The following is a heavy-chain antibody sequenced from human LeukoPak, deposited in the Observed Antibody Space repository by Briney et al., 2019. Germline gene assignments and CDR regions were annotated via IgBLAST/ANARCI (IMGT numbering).Heavy chain of an antibody. Sequence: SETLSLTCTVSGYSINSGYYWGWIRQPPGKGLEWIGSIYHGGSMYYNPSLKSRVTISVDTSKNQFSLKLSSVTAADTAVYYCALSRITMIGLNGAFDIWGQGTMVTVSS. D-gene: IGHD3-22*01. J-gene: IGHJ3*02. CDR1: GYSINSGYY. CDR2: IYHGGSM. CDR3: ALSRITMIGLNGAFDI. V-gene: IGHV4-38-2*02.